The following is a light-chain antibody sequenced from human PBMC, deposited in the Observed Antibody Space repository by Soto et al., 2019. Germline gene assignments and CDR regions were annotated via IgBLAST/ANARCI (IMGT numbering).Light chain of an antibody. CDR2: AAS. J-gene: IGKJ1*01. CDR3: QQSYSTPRT. Sequence: DIQMTQSPSSLSASVGDRVTITCRASQSISSYLNWYQQKPGKAPKLLMYAASSLQSGVPSRFSGSGSGTDFTLTISSLQPEDFATYSCQQSYSTPRTLGQGTKVEIK. CDR1: QSISSY. V-gene: IGKV1-39*01.